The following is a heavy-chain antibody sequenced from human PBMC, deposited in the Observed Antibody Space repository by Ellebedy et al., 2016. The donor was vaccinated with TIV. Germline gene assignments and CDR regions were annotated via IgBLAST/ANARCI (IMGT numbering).Heavy chain of an antibody. Sequence: MPSETLSLTCPVSGGSISSYYWSWIRQPPGKGLEWIGYIYYSGSTNYNPSLKSRVTISVDTSKNQFSLKLSSVTAADTAVYYCARGIGVVVVAAKRAYDAFDIWGQGTMVTVSS. CDR1: GGSISSYY. CDR2: IYYSGST. D-gene: IGHD2-15*01. V-gene: IGHV4-59*08. J-gene: IGHJ3*02. CDR3: ARGIGVVVVAAKRAYDAFDI.